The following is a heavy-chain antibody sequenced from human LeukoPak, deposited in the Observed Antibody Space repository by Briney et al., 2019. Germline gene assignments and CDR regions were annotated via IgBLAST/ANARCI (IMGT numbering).Heavy chain of an antibody. CDR3: AKSGNGVIKFGGDYYYYYYMDV. V-gene: IGHV3-30*02. Sequence: PGGSLRLSCAASGFTFSSYGMHWVRQAPGKGLEWVAFIRYDGSNKYYADSVKGRFTISRDNSKNTLYLQMNSLRAEDTAVYYCAKSGNGVIKFGGDYYYYYYMDVWGKGTTVTVSS. D-gene: IGHD3-16*01. CDR2: IRYDGSNK. J-gene: IGHJ6*03. CDR1: GFTFSSYG.